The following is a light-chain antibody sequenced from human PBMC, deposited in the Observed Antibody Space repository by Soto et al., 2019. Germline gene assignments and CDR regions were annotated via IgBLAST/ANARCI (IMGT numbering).Light chain of an antibody. CDR3: CSYAGSSTVYV. J-gene: IGLJ1*01. CDR2: DVT. Sequence: QSAMAKPASVSGSPGQSITISCTGTSSDVGTYNLASWYQHHPGKAPKLMIYDVTKRPSGVSNRFSGSKSGNTASLTISGLQAEDEADYYCCSYAGSSTVYVFGTGTKATVL. CDR1: SSDVGTYNL. V-gene: IGLV2-23*02.